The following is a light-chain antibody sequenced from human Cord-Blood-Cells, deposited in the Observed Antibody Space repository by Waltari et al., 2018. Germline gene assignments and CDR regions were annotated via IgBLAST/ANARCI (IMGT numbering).Light chain of an antibody. CDR1: SSDVGGYNY. Sequence: QSALTQPASVSGSPGQSITISCTGTSSDVGGYNYVSWYQQHPGKAPKPMIYDVSNRPSGVSNRFSGSKSGNTASLTISGLQAEDEAEYYCSSYTSSSTVVFGGGTKLTVL. CDR2: DVS. V-gene: IGLV2-14*01. J-gene: IGLJ2*01. CDR3: SSYTSSSTVV.